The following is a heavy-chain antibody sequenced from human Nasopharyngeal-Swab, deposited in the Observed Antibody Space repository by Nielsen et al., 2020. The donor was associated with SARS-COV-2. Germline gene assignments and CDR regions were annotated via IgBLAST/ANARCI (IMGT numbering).Heavy chain of an antibody. Sequence: ASVKVSCKASGYTFTNHFMHWVRQAPGQGLEWMGMINPSGGSTGYAQNFQGRVTVTRDTSTSTVYMELSSLPSEDTAVYYCARGYSYGLAYWGQGILVTVSP. CDR1: GYTFTNHF. V-gene: IGHV1-46*01. D-gene: IGHD5-18*01. CDR2: INPSGGST. J-gene: IGHJ4*02. CDR3: ARGYSYGLAY.